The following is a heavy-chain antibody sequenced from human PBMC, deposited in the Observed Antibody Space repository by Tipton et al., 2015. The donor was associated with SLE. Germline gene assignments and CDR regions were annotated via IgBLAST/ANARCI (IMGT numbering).Heavy chain of an antibody. V-gene: IGHV1-46*01. CDR1: GYAFTSYY. CDR2: INPARGSA. J-gene: IGHJ4*02. Sequence: QVQLVQSGAEGKKPGASVTVSCKASGYAFTSYYIHWLRQAPGQGLEWMGIINPARGSATCAQKVRGRVTMTRDLSTTTVYMGLSGLRTDATAVFFCARGENVDNWGQGPLVSVSS. CDR3: ARGENVDN.